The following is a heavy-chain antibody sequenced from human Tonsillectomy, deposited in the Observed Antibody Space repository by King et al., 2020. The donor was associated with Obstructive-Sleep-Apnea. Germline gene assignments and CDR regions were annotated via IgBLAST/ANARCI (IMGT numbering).Heavy chain of an antibody. CDR1: GGSISSYY. J-gene: IGHJ4*02. CDR2: IYYSWST. D-gene: IGHD3-22*01. V-gene: IGHV4-59*01. Sequence: QLQESGPGLVKPSETLSLTCSVSGGSISSYYWNWIRQPPGKGLEWIGYIYYSWSTNYNPSLKSRVTISVDTSKNQFFLKLSSVTAADTAVYYCARAGNYDTSGYIFGYWGQGTLVTVSS. CDR3: ARAGNYDTSGYIFGY.